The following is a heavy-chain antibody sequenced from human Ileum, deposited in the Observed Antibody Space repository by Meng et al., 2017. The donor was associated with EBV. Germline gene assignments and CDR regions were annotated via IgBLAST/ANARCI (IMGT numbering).Heavy chain of an antibody. CDR1: GFSLSTNGVG. CDR3: AHKPSGEDFFDY. CDR2: IYYDDYQ. Sequence: SLKGLGPTLRQPTQTLTLTCSFSGFSLSTNGVGVGWIRQPPGKALEWLALIYYDDYQRYIPSLKTRLTITRVTSKSQVVLAMTNMDPVDTATYYCAHKPSGEDFFDYWGQGTLVTVSS. D-gene: IGHD3-16*01. J-gene: IGHJ4*02. V-gene: IGHV2-5*02.